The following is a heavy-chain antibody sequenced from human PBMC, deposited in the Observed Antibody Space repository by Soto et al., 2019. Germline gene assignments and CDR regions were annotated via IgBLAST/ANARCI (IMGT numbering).Heavy chain of an antibody. D-gene: IGHD3-10*01. CDR2: ISGSGGST. Sequence: GGSLRLSCAASGFTFSSYAMSWVRQAPGKGLELVSAISGSGGSTYYADSVKGRFTISRDNSKNTLYLQMNSLRAEDTAVYYCAKFPTYYYGSGSYSLYYFDYWGQGTLVTVSS. CDR3: AKFPTYYYGSGSYSLYYFDY. V-gene: IGHV3-23*01. CDR1: GFTFSSYA. J-gene: IGHJ4*02.